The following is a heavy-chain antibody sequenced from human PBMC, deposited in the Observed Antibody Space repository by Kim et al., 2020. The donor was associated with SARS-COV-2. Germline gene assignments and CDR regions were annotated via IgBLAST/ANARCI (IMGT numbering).Heavy chain of an antibody. D-gene: IGHD4-17*01. CDR3: ARLRSTVTRGAAVYWYFDL. CDR1: GGSINNYY. J-gene: IGHJ2*01. CDR2: IYYSGST. V-gene: IGHV4-59*13. Sequence: SETLSLTCTVSGGSINNYYWSWIRQPPGKGLEWIGYIYYSGSTNYNSSLKSRVTISVDTSKNQFSLKLSSVTAADTAVYYCARLRSTVTRGAAVYWYFDLWGRGTLVTVSS.